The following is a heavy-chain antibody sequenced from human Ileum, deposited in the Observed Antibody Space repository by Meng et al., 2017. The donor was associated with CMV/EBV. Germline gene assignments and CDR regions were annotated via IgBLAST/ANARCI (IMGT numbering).Heavy chain of an antibody. CDR1: GFTFSTYW. Sequence: GESLKISCAVSGFTFSTYWMTWVRQAPGKGLEWVVSMSHDGSEEYYLDSGRGRFTVTRDNAQDSVYLQMNSLRVEDTAIYYCARDRGPNTLDYWGQGTLVAVSS. J-gene: IGHJ4*02. V-gene: IGHV3-7*01. CDR3: ARDRGPNTLDY. D-gene: IGHD2-8*01. CDR2: MSHDGSEE.